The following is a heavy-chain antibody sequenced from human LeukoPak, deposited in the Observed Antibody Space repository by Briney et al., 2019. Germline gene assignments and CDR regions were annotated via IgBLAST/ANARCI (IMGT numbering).Heavy chain of an antibody. V-gene: IGHV1-69*13. CDR3: ARQGTYSSAIGMGY. CDR1: GGTFSSYA. J-gene: IGHJ4*02. D-gene: IGHD6-19*01. Sequence: ASVKVSCKASGGTFSSYAISWVRQAPGQGLEWMGGIIPIFGTANYAQKFQGRVTITADESTSTAYMELSSLRSEDTAVYYCARQGTYSSAIGMGYWGQGTLVTVSS. CDR2: IIPIFGTA.